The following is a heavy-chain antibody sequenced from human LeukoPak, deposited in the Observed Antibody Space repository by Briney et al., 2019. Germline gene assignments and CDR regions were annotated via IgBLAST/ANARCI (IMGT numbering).Heavy chain of an antibody. V-gene: IGHV1-18*01. CDR1: GYTFTSYG. D-gene: IGHD2-2*02. CDR3: ARTSYCSSTSCYTQDY. CDR2: ISAYNGNT. Sequence: ASVKVSCKASGYTFTSYGISWVRQAPGQGLEWMGWISAYNGNTNYAQKLQGRVTMTTDTSTSTAYMELRSLRSDDTAVYYCARTSYCSSTSCYTQDYWGQGTLATVSS. J-gene: IGHJ4*02.